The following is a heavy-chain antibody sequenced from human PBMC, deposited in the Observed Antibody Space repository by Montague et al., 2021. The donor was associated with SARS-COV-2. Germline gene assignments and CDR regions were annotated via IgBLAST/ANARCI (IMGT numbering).Heavy chain of an antibody. CDR2: IYYSGST. J-gene: IGHJ4*02. CDR1: GGSISSGGYY. CDR3: ARALRRVVIKHFDY. V-gene: IGHV4-31*03. Sequence: TLSLTCTVSGGSISSGGYYWSWIRQHPGMGLEWIGYIYYSGSTYYNPSLKSRVTISVDTSKNQFSLKLSSVTAADTAVYYCARALRRVVIKHFDYWGQGTLVTVSS. D-gene: IGHD3-3*01.